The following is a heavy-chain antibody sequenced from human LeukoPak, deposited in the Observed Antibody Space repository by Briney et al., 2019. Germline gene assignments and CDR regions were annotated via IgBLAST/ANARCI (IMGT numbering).Heavy chain of an antibody. Sequence: SETLSLTCAVYGGSFSGYYWSWIRQPPGKGLEGIGEINHSGSTNYNPSLKSRVTISVDTSKNQFSLKLSSVTAADTAVYYCARGAMFYGFLSGYYVRKVPPPDYWGQGTLVTVSS. V-gene: IGHV4-34*01. J-gene: IGHJ4*02. CDR3: ARGAMFYGFLSGYYVRKVPPPDY. CDR2: INHSGST. CDR1: GGSFSGYY. D-gene: IGHD3-3*01.